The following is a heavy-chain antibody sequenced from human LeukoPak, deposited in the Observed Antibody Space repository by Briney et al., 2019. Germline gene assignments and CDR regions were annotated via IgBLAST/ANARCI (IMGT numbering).Heavy chain of an antibody. Sequence: GGSLRLSCAASGFTFSSYSMNWVRQAPGKGLEWVSAISGSGGSTYYADSVKGRFTISRDNSKNTLYLQMNSLRAEDTAVYYCAGNYDSWTGLNYWGQGTLVTVSS. D-gene: IGHD3-3*01. V-gene: IGHV3-23*01. CDR3: AGNYDSWTGLNY. CDR1: GFTFSSYS. J-gene: IGHJ4*02. CDR2: ISGSGGST.